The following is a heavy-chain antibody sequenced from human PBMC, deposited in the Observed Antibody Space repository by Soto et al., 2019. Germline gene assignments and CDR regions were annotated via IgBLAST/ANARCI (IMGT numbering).Heavy chain of an antibody. V-gene: IGHV3-30*18. D-gene: IGHD3-16*01. CDR1: GFSLSSYA. CDR3: AKDLYYYDFSLDDS. Sequence: GGSLGLGCTASGFSLSSYAMHWVRQAPGRGLEWVAVVSYDGSIENYVDSVRGRFTISRDNSKNTVFLQMNSLRVGDTAVYYCAKDLYYYDFSLDDSWGQGTLVTVSS. CDR2: VSYDGSIE. J-gene: IGHJ5*02.